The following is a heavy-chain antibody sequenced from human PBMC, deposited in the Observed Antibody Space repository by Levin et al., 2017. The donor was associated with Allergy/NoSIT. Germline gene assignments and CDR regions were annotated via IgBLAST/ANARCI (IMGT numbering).Heavy chain of an antibody. Sequence: GGSLRLSCAASGFTSSTYYINWVRQAPGKGLEWVASISSSGTYIYYADSVKGRLHISNDNAENSLSLQMNSLRADDTAIYYCARARASNYYYGLDVWGQGTTVTVSS. V-gene: IGHV3-21*03. CDR3: ARARASNYYYGLDV. CDR1: GFTSSTYY. CDR2: ISSSGTYI. J-gene: IGHJ6*02. D-gene: IGHD3-3*02.